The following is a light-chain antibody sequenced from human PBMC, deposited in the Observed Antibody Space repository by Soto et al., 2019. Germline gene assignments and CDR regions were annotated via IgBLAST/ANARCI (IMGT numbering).Light chain of an antibody. J-gene: IGKJ2*01. Sequence: EIVLTQSPGTLSLSPGERATLSCRASQSVSSSFLAWYQQRPGQAPRLLIYGASARAAGIPARFSGSGSGTDFTLTIRRLEPEDFAIYYCQQYGNSSYTFGQGTKLEI. CDR1: QSVSSSF. V-gene: IGKV3-20*01. CDR2: GAS. CDR3: QQYGNSSYT.